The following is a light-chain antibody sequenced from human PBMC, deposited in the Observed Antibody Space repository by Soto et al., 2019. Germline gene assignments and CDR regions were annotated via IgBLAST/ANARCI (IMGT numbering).Light chain of an antibody. CDR3: QQDNNWPPGRK. V-gene: IGKV3-15*01. CDR2: DAS. CDR1: ESVSSN. J-gene: IGKJ1*01. Sequence: EIVITQSPVTLSLSPGERATLSCRASESVSSNLAWYQQKPGQAPRLLIYDASTRATGIPARFSGSGSGTEFTLTISSLQSEDFAVYYCQQDNNWPPGRKFGQWTKVEIK.